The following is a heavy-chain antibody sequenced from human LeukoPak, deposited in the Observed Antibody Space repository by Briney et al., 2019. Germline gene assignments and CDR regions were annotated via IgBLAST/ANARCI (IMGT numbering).Heavy chain of an antibody. D-gene: IGHD1-26*01. CDR3: VGELGAHHFDS. CDR2: ISYDGSNK. Sequence: GGSLRLSCAASGFTFSSYGMHWVRQAPGKGLEWVAVISYDGSNKYYADSVKGRFTISRDNAKNTLYLQMNSLRAEDTAVYYCVGELGAHHFDSWGQGTLVTVSS. CDR1: GFTFSSYG. V-gene: IGHV3-30*12. J-gene: IGHJ4*02.